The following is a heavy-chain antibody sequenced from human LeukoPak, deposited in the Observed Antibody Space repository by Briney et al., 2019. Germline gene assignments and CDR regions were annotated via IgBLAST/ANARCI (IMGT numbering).Heavy chain of an antibody. CDR3: ARSRGSAGRFDY. D-gene: IGHD2-15*01. V-gene: IGHV1-69*04. Sequence: SVKVSCKASGGTFNSYAISWVRQAPGQGLEWMGRIIPILGIANYAQKFQGRVTITADKSTSTAYMELSSLRSEDTAVYYCARSRGSAGRFDYWGQGTLVTVSS. J-gene: IGHJ4*02. CDR1: GGTFNSYA. CDR2: IIPILGIA.